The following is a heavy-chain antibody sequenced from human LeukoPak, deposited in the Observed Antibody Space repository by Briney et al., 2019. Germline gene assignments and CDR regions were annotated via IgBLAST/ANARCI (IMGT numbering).Heavy chain of an antibody. CDR3: ARDHSPYYDFWS. CDR2: INPNSGGT. J-gene: IGHJ4*02. CDR1: GYTFTGYY. D-gene: IGHD3-3*01. Sequence: ASVKVSCKASGYTFTGYYMHWVRQAPGQGLEWMGRINPNSGGTNYAQKFQGRVTMTRDTSISTAYMELSRLRSDDTAVYYCARDHSPYYDFWSWGQGTLVTASS. V-gene: IGHV1-2*06.